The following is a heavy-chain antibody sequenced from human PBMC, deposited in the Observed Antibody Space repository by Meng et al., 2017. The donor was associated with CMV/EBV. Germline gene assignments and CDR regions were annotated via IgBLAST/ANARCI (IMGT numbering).Heavy chain of an antibody. D-gene: IGHD2-2*01. J-gene: IGHJ4*02. Sequence: GGSLRLSCAASGFTFSGSAMHWVRQASGKGLEWVGRIRDKAHNYATTYAASVKGRFTISRDDSKNTAYLQMNSLKTEDTAVYYCAREGVPAAKTGCFDYWGQGTLVTVSS. CDR3: AREGVPAAKTGCFDY. CDR2: IRDKAHNYAT. V-gene: IGHV3-73*01. CDR1: GFTFSGSA.